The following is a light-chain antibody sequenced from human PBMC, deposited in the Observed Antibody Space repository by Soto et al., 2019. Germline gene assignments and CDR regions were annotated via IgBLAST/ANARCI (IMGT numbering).Light chain of an antibody. Sequence: QSVLTQPASMSGSPGQSITISCTGTSSDVGGYNYVSWYQQHPGKAPKLMIYEVRNRPSGVSNRFSGSKSGNTASLTISGLQAEDEADYYCSSYTSSNTYVFGTGTKVTVL. CDR3: SSYTSSNTYV. CDR1: SSDVGGYNY. V-gene: IGLV2-14*01. CDR2: EVR. J-gene: IGLJ1*01.